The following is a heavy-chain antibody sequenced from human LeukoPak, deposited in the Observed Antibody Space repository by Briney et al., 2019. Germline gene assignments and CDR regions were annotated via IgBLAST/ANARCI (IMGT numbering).Heavy chain of an antibody. CDR2: ISNNGGYT. J-gene: IGHJ6*02. Sequence: GGSLRLSCAASGFTFSSSAMSWVRQAPGKGLEWVSAISNNGGYTYYADSVKGRFTISRDNAKNSLYLQMNSLRAEDTAVYYCARSSDRYGMDVWGQGTTVTVSS. CDR1: GFTFSSSA. V-gene: IGHV3-21*01. D-gene: IGHD2-15*01. CDR3: ARSSDRYGMDV.